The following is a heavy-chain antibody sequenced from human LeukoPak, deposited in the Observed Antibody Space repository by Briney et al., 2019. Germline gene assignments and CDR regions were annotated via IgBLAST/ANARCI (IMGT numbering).Heavy chain of an antibody. Sequence: GGSLRLSCAASGFTFSSYAMHWVRQAPGKGLEYVSAISSNGYSTYYADSVKGRFTISRDNSKNTLYLQMGSLRAEDMAVYYCARSSSTVVTYYYFDYWGQGTLVTVSS. V-gene: IGHV3-64*02. J-gene: IGHJ4*02. CDR3: ARSSSTVVTYYYFDY. CDR2: ISSNGYST. CDR1: GFTFSSYA. D-gene: IGHD4-23*01.